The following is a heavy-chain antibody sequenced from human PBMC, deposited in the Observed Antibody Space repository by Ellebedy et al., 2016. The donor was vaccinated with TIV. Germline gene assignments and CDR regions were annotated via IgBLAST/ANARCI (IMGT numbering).Heavy chain of an antibody. V-gene: IGHV3-30*04. J-gene: IGHJ4*02. D-gene: IGHD3-22*01. CDR1: GFPFSTYA. CDR3: ARDRPATVVAGALEY. Sequence: GESLKISCAASGFPFSTYAMHWVRQAPGKGLEWVAVISYNEANEHYTESVKGRFTISRDNSKNTLYLQVNSLTTEDTAVYYCARDRPATVVAGALEYWGQGTLVTVSS. CDR2: ISYNEANE.